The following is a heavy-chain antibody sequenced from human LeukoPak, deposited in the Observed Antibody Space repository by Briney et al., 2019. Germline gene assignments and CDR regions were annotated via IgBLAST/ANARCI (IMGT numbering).Heavy chain of an antibody. Sequence: PSETLSLTCSASGGSISIYYWSWIRQPPGKGLEWTGNIQNSGRTNYNPSLKSRVTISVDTSKNQISLKLSSVTAADTAVYYCARLGLGGVTYFFDHWGQGNPGHRLL. CDR2: IQNSGRT. CDR3: ARLGLGGVTYFFDH. D-gene: IGHD3-16*01. V-gene: IGHV4-59*08. J-gene: IGHJ4*02. CDR1: GGSISIYY.